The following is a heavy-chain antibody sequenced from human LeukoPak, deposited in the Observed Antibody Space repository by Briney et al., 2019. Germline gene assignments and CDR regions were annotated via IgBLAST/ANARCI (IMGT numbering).Heavy chain of an antibody. Sequence: AASVKVSCKASGDSFSTYGISWVRQALGQGLEWMGGIIPMFDTPTYAQKFQGRVTITTDASTSTVYMELSSLRPEDTAVYYCARASGYYDSNFYYYFDSWGQGTLVTVSS. CDR1: GDSFSTYG. CDR3: ARASGYYDSNFYYYFDS. CDR2: IIPMFDTP. D-gene: IGHD3-22*01. J-gene: IGHJ4*02. V-gene: IGHV1-69*05.